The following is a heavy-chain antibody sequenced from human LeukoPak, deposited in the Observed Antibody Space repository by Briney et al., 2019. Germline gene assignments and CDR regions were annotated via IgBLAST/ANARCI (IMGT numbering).Heavy chain of an antibody. J-gene: IGHJ4*02. CDR3: AREVDTAMVASLDY. CDR2: INPNSGGT. D-gene: IGHD5-18*01. CDR1: GYTFTGYH. Sequence: ASVKVSCKASGYTFTGYHIHWVRQAPGQGLEWMGWINPNSGGTNYAQKFQGRVTMTRDTSISTAYMELSRLRSDDTAVYYCAREVDTAMVASLDYWGQGTLVTVSS. V-gene: IGHV1-2*02.